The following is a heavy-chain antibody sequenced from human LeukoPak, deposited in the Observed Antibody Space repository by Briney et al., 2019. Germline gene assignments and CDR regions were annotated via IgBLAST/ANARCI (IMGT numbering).Heavy chain of an antibody. D-gene: IGHD3-10*01. CDR3: AKDLEGYGSGSFDY. CDR2: ISTSGSTT. CDR1: GFTFSDYE. V-gene: IGHV3-48*03. J-gene: IGHJ4*02. Sequence: GGSLRLSCAASGFTFSDYEINWVRQAPGKGLEWISCISTSGSTTYYADSVKGRFTISRDNSKNTLYLQMNSLRAEDTAVYYCAKDLEGYGSGSFDYWGQGTLVTVSS.